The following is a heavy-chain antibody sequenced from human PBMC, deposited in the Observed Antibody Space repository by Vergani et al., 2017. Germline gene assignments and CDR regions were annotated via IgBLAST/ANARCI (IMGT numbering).Heavy chain of an antibody. Sequence: EVPLVQSGAEVKKPGATMKISCKVSGYTFTDHYMHWVQQAPGKGLEWMGLVDPEDGETIYAEKFKGRVTIAADTSTDTAHLVLSSLRSEDTAVYYCATPQTVTTGGMEVWGQGTTVIVSS. V-gene: IGHV1-69-2*01. D-gene: IGHD4-17*01. CDR3: ATPQTVTTGGMEV. CDR2: VDPEDGET. CDR1: GYTFTDHY. J-gene: IGHJ6*02.